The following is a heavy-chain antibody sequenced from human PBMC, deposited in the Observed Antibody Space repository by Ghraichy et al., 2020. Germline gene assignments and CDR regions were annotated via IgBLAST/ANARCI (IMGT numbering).Heavy chain of an antibody. D-gene: IGHD1-1*01. CDR1: GFTFGSYS. Sequence: GGSLRLSCVASGFTFGSYSMNWVRQAPGKGLEWVSYISSISTIYNADSVKGRFTISRDIAKNSLYLQMNSLRDEDTAVYYCARGTGRGRDAFDIWGQGTMVTVSS. J-gene: IGHJ3*02. CDR3: ARGTGRGRDAFDI. V-gene: IGHV3-48*02. CDR2: ISSISTI.